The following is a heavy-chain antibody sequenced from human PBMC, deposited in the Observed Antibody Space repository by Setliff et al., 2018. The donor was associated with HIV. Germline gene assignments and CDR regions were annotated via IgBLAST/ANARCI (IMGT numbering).Heavy chain of an antibody. D-gene: IGHD3-22*01. CDR1: GFPFSSYE. Sequence: PGGSLRLSCAASGFPFSSYEMNWVRQAPGGGLEWVSAVLSTGERTFYADSVKGRFTISRDNSKNTVYLQMNSLRAEGTAEYYCAKELAASGLGYFDSWGRGILVTVSS. CDR2: VLSTGERT. J-gene: IGHJ4*02. V-gene: IGHV3-23*01. CDR3: AKELAASGLGYFDS.